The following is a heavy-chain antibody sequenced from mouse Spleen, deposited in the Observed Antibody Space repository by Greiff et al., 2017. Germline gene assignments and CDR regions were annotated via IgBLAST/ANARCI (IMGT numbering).Heavy chain of an antibody. CDR1: GFTFSDYG. V-gene: IGHV5-17*01. CDR2: ISSGSSTI. Sequence: EVKVVESGGGLVKPGGSLKLSCAASGFTFSDYGMHWVRQAPEKGLEWVAYISSGSSTIYYADTVKGRFTISRDNAKNTLFLQMTSLRSEDTAMYYCARKEGAYWGQGTLVTVSA. CDR3: ARKEGAY. J-gene: IGHJ3*01.